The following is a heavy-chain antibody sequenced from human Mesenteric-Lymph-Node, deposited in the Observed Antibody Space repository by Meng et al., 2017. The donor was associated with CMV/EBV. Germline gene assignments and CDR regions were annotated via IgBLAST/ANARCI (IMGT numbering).Heavy chain of an antibody. CDR2: IYYSGST. J-gene: IGHJ3*02. CDR3: ARDRELGTSSSFAFDI. CDR1: GGSISSSSYY. V-gene: IGHV4-39*01. D-gene: IGHD2-2*01. Sequence: GSLRLSCTVSGGSISSSSYYWGWIRQPPGQGLEWIGSIYYSGSTYYNPSLKSRVTISVDTSKNQFSLKLSSVTAADTAVYYCARDRELGTSSSFAFDIWGQGTMVTVSS.